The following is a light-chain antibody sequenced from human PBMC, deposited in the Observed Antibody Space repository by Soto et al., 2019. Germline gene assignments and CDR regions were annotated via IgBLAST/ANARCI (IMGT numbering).Light chain of an antibody. CDR3: QQYNNWYT. Sequence: EVVLTQSPVTLSVSPGERATLSCRASQSVSNNLAWYQQKPGQGPRLLIYGASTRATGIPARFSSSGSGTEFTLTISSLQSEDFAVYYCQQYNNWYTFGQGTKLEIK. CDR2: GAS. J-gene: IGKJ2*01. V-gene: IGKV3-15*01. CDR1: QSVSNN.